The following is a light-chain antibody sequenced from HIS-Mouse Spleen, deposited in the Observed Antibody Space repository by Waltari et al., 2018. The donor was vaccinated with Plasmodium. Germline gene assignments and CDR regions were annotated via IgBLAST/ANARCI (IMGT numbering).Light chain of an antibody. CDR1: QSVSSY. Sequence: IVLTQSPATMSLSPGERATLSCRASQSVSSYLAWYQQKPGQAPRLLIYDASNRATGIPARCSGSGSGTDFTLTISSLEPEDFAVYYCQQRSNWPRVLTFGGGTKVEIK. CDR2: DAS. V-gene: IGKV3-11*01. J-gene: IGKJ4*01. CDR3: QQRSNWPRVLT.